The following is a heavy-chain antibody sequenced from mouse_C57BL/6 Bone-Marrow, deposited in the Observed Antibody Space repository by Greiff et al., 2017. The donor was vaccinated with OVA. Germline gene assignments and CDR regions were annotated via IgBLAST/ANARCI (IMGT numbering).Heavy chain of an antibody. CDR2: INYDGSST. V-gene: IGHV5-16*01. D-gene: IGHD4-1*01. CDR3: ARATGTGAFDY. CDR1: GFTFSDYY. J-gene: IGHJ2*01. Sequence: EVQLVESEGGLVQPGSSMKLSCTASGFTFSDYYMAWVRQVPEKGLEWVANINYDGSSTYYLDSLKSRFIISRDNAKNILYLQMSSLKSEDTATYYCARATGTGAFDYWGQGTTLTVSS.